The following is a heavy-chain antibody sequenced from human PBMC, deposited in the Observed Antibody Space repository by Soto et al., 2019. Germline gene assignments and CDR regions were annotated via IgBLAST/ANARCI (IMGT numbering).Heavy chain of an antibody. CDR1: GGSISSSNW. CDR3: ARGNSGYEPSYFDY. V-gene: IGHV4-4*02. D-gene: IGHD5-12*01. Sequence: PSETLSLTCAVSGGSISSSNWWSWVRQPPGKGLEWIGEIYHSGSTNYNPSLKSRVTISVDKSKNQFSLKLSSVTAADTAVYYCARGNSGYEPSYFDYWGQGTLVTVSS. CDR2: IYHSGST. J-gene: IGHJ4*02.